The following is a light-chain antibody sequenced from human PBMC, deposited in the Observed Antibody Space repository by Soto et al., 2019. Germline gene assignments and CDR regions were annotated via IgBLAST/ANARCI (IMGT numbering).Light chain of an antibody. CDR3: QHYNSYSEA. J-gene: IGKJ1*01. V-gene: IGKV1-5*03. CDR1: QTISGW. Sequence: DIQMTQSPSTLSGSVGDRVTTTCRASQTISGWLAWYQQKQGKAPKLLIYKASTLKSGVPSRFSGSGSGTELTLTISSLQPDDCATYYCQHYNSYSEAFGQGTKVDIK. CDR2: KAS.